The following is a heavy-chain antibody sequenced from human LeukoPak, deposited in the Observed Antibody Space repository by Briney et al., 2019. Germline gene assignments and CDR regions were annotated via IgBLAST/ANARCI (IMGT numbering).Heavy chain of an antibody. CDR1: GGSISSYY. CDR2: IYPSGST. D-gene: IGHD5-12*01. V-gene: IGHV4-4*07. CDR3: ASSDIVATNLDQ. Sequence: SETLSLTCTVSGGSISSYYWSWIRQPAGKGLEWIGRIYPSGSTNYNPSLKSRVTISVDTSKNQFSLRLSSVTAADTAIYYCASSDIVATNLDQWGQGTLVIVSS. J-gene: IGHJ4*02.